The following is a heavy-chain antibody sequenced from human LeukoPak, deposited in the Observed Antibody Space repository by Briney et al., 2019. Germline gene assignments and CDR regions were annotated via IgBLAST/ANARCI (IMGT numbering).Heavy chain of an antibody. CDR1: GFTFSSYS. CDR2: ISSSSSYI. CDR3: ARTTYSSGWYYY. Sequence: GGSLRLSCAASGFTFSSYSMNWVRQAPGEGLEWVSSISSSSSYIYYADSVKGRFTISRDNAKNSLYLQMNSLRAEDTAVYYCARTTYSSGWYYYWGQGTLVTVSS. J-gene: IGHJ4*02. D-gene: IGHD6-19*01. V-gene: IGHV3-21*01.